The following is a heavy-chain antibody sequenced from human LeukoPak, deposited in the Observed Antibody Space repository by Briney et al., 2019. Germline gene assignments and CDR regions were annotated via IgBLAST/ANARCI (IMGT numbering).Heavy chain of an antibody. CDR1: GFTFSSYG. Sequence: GSLRLSCAASGFTFSSYGMHWVRQAPGKGLEWVAFIRYDGSNKYYADSVKGRFTISRDNSKNTLHLQMNSLRAEDTAVYYCAKVMDFWSGSDAFDIWGQGTMVTVSS. V-gene: IGHV3-30*02. J-gene: IGHJ3*02. CDR2: IRYDGSNK. D-gene: IGHD3-3*01. CDR3: AKVMDFWSGSDAFDI.